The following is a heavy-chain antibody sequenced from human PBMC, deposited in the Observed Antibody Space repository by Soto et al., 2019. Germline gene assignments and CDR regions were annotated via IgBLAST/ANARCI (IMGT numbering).Heavy chain of an antibody. Sequence: LSLTCAVSGGSISSGGYSWSWIRQPPGKGLEWIGYIYHSGSTYYNPSLKSRVTISVDRSKNQFSLKLSSVTAADTAVYYCARGPNYGDYVEDYWGQGTLVTVSS. D-gene: IGHD4-17*01. CDR1: GGSISSGGYS. CDR2: IYHSGST. CDR3: ARGPNYGDYVEDY. V-gene: IGHV4-30-2*01. J-gene: IGHJ4*02.